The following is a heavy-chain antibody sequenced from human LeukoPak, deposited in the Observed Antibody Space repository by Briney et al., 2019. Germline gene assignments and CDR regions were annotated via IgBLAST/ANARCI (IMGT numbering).Heavy chain of an antibody. Sequence: GGSLRPSCAASGFTFSSYAMSWVRQAPGKGLEWVSAISGSGGSTYYADSVKGRFTISRDNSKNTLYLQMNSLRAEDTAVYYCAGEYSSGYYYEYWGQGTLVTVSS. V-gene: IGHV3-23*01. D-gene: IGHD3-22*01. CDR3: AGEYSSGYYYEY. J-gene: IGHJ4*02. CDR1: GFTFSSYA. CDR2: ISGSGGST.